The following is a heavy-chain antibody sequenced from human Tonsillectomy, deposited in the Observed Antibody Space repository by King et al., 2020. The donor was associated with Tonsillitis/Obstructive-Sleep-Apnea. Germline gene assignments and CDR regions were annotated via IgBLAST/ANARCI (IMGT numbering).Heavy chain of an antibody. CDR2: ISSSSSYI. CDR1: GFTFSSYS. V-gene: IGHV3-21*01. Sequence: QLVQSGGGLVKPGGSLRLSCAASGFTFSSYSMNWVRQAPGKGLEWVSSISSSSSYIYYADSVKGRFTISRDNAKNSLYLQMNSLRAEDTAVYYCARVSPRKGYWGQGTLVTVSS. CDR3: ARVSPRKGY. D-gene: IGHD1-14*01. J-gene: IGHJ4*02.